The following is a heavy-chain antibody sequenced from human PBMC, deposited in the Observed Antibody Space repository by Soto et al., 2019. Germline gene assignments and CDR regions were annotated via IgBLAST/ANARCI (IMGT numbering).Heavy chain of an antibody. J-gene: IGHJ4*02. D-gene: IGHD2-15*01. Sequence: LETLSLTCTVSDGSVNSGSYYWTWIRQPPGKGLEWIGYIYSTGSILYNPSLKSRVIISADSSMNQFSLKLRSVTAADTAVYYCARDALALFDSWGQGTLVTVSS. CDR1: DGSVNSGSYY. V-gene: IGHV4-61*01. CDR3: ARDALALFDS. CDR2: IYSTGSI.